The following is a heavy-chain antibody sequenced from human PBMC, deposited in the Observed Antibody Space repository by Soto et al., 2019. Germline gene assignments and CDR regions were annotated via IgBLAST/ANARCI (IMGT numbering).Heavy chain of an antibody. CDR3: AHGSGWLFDY. V-gene: IGHV2-5*01. J-gene: IGHJ4*02. CDR2: IYWNDDK. CDR1: GFSLSSSAVG. D-gene: IGHD6-19*01. Sequence: QITLKESGPTLVKPTQTLTLTCSFSGFSLSSSAVGVGWIRQPPGKAPEWLALIYWNDDKQYSPSLKSRFTITKVTSKNQVVLTMTNMDPVDTARYHCAHGSGWLFDYWGQGILVTVSS.